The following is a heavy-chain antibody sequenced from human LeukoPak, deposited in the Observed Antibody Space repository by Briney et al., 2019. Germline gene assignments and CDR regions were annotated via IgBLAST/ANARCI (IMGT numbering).Heavy chain of an antibody. CDR1: GYSISSGYY. V-gene: IGHV4-38-2*02. CDR2: IYHSGST. D-gene: IGHD3-3*01. CDR3: ARVHSWSGPDY. Sequence: SETLSLTCTVSGYSISSGYYWGWIRQPPGKGLEWIGSIYHSGSTYYSPSLKSRVSISIDTSKNQFSLNLSSVTAADTAIYSCARVHSWSGPDYWGQGTLVTVSS. J-gene: IGHJ4*02.